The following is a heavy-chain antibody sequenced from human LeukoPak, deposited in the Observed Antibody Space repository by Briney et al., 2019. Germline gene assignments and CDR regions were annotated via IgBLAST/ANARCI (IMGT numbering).Heavy chain of an antibody. J-gene: IGHJ5*02. CDR2: IYYSGST. CDR1: GGSISSGDYY. Sequence: SQTLSLTCTVSGGSISSGDYYWSWIRQPPGKGLEWSGYIYYSGSTYYNPSLKSRVTISVDTSKNQFSLKLSSVTAADTAVYYCARVGYYDSSGYGGWFDPWGQGTLVTVSS. V-gene: IGHV4-30-4*01. D-gene: IGHD3-22*01. CDR3: ARVGYYDSSGYGGWFDP.